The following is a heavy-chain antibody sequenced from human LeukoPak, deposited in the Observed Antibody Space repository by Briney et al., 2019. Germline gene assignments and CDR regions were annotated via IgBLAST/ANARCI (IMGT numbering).Heavy chain of an antibody. CDR3: ARETSFRYYDFWSGWDY. J-gene: IGHJ4*02. D-gene: IGHD3-3*01. CDR1: GDSVSSKSTA. Sequence: SQTLSLTYAISGDSVSSKSTAWNWIRQSPSRGLEWLGRTYYRSKWYNDYAVSVKSRITINPDTSKNQFSLQLNSVTPEDTAVYYCARETSFRYYDFWSGWDYWGQGTLVTVSS. V-gene: IGHV6-1*01. CDR2: TYYRSKWYN.